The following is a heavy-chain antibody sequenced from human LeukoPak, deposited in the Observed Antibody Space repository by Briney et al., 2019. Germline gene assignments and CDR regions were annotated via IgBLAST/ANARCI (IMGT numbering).Heavy chain of an antibody. Sequence: PGGSLRLSCAASGFTFSSYAMSWVRQAPGKGLEWVSAISGSGGSTYYADSAKGRFTISRDNSKNTLYLQMNSLRAEDTAVYYCAKDRSSSWYGGWFDPWGQGTLVTVSS. CDR2: ISGSGGST. V-gene: IGHV3-23*01. CDR3: AKDRSSSWYGGWFDP. CDR1: GFTFSSYA. J-gene: IGHJ5*02. D-gene: IGHD6-13*01.